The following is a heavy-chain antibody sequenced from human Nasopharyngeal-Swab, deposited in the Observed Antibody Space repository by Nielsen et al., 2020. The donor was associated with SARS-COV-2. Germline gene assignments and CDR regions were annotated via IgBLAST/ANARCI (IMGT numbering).Heavy chain of an antibody. CDR1: GFTFSRYA. J-gene: IGHJ4*02. Sequence: GESLKISCEASGFTFSRYAMSWVRQAPGKGLEWVSTISGSGGSTYYADSVKGRFTISRDNSKNTLYLQMSSLRAEDTAVYYCANRMPTVGATRYYCFDSWGQGTLVTVSS. CDR2: ISGSGGST. V-gene: IGHV3-23*01. D-gene: IGHD1-26*01. CDR3: ANRMPTVGATRYYCFDS.